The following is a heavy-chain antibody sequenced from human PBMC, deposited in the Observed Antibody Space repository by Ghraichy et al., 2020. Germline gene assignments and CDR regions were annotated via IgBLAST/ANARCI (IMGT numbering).Heavy chain of an antibody. Sequence: GGSLRLSCAASGFTFSTYAMTWVRQAPGKGLEWVSAISGSGGSIDYANSVKGRFTISRDNSKNTVSLQMNSLRAEDTAVYFCAKPRSGYYSSIEYWGQGTLVTVSS. V-gene: IGHV3-23*01. CDR2: ISGSGGSI. CDR3: AKPRSGYYSSIEY. J-gene: IGHJ4*02. D-gene: IGHD3-3*01. CDR1: GFTFSTYA.